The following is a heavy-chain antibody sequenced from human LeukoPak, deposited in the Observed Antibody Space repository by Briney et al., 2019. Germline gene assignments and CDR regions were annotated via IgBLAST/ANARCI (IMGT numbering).Heavy chain of an antibody. Sequence: SETLSLTCAVYGGSFSGYYWSWIRQPPGKGLEWFGEINHSGSTNYNPSLKSRVTISVDTSKNQFSLKLSSVTAADTAVYYCARGRYYYDSSGSIGAFDIWGQGTMVTVSS. V-gene: IGHV4-34*01. CDR2: INHSGST. CDR3: ARGRYYYDSSGSIGAFDI. CDR1: GGSFSGYY. D-gene: IGHD3-22*01. J-gene: IGHJ3*02.